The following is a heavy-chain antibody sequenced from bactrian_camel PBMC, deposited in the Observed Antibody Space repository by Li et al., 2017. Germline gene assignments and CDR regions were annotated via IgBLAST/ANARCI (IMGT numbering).Heavy chain of an antibody. J-gene: IGHJ6*01. CDR1: TSTYTYDSYC. D-gene: IGHD6*01. Sequence: QVQLVESGGGSVQAGGSLTLSCTGTTSTYTYDSYCLAWFREAPGKEREGVAAITTGGNTTYYADSVKGRFTISQDKAKYTVFLQMNSLKYEDTGMYYCAVYIGGGSFRCISGMLSADSFASWGQGTQVTVS. CDR3: AVYIGGGSFRCISGMLSADSFAS. V-gene: IGHV3S1*01. CDR2: ITTGGNTT.